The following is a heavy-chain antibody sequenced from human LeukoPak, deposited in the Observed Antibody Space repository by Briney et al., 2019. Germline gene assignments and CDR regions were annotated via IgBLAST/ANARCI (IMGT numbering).Heavy chain of an antibody. D-gene: IGHD6-13*01. V-gene: IGHV3-74*01. CDR3: ARGRAAGGTWSDY. Sequence: PGGSLRLSCAASGFIFSSYWMHWVRQAPGRGLVWVSRINIDGSSPSYADSVKGRFTISRDNAKNTLYLQMRSLRAEDTAVYYCARGRAAGGTWSDYWGQGTLVTVSS. J-gene: IGHJ4*02. CDR1: GFIFSSYW. CDR2: INIDGSSP.